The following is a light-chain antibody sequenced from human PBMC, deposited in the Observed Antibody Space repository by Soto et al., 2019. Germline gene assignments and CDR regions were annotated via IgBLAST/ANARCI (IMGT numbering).Light chain of an antibody. CDR1: QSISNW. Sequence: DIQMTHSPSALAASVLDRVTITCRSSQSISNWLAWYQQKPGTAPMALIYHASNLQGGVPSRFSGSGSGTEFTITISRLQHDDFATYYCQQYNSYSFGQGTKVDIK. CDR2: HAS. V-gene: IGKV1-5*01. J-gene: IGKJ1*01. CDR3: QQYNSYS.